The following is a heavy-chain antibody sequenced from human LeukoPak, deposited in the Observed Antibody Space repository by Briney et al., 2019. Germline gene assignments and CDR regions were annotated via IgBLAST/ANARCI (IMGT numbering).Heavy chain of an antibody. CDR1: GGSFSGYF. J-gene: IGHJ4*02. D-gene: IGHD5-24*01. CDR2: IHLSGST. Sequence: SETLSLTCAVFGGSFSGYFLTWIRQPPGKGLEWIGEIHLSGSTNYNPSLKSRVTISLDTSKNQFSLKLSSVTAADTAVYYCARGRDEYKGGNYWGQGTLVTVSS. CDR3: ARGRDEYKGGNY. V-gene: IGHV4-34*01.